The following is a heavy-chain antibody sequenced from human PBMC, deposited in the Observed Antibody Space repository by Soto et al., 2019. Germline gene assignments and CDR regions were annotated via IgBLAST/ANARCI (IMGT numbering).Heavy chain of an antibody. CDR1: GFTFDTNG. Sequence: GGSLRLSCAASGFTFDTNGMTWVRQVPGKALEWVSAISAGGGTTYYADPVKGRFTVSRDNSKNMLYLQMNSLRAEDTAVYYCAEARRGFAWLSELDYFDYWGQGXPVTVYS. V-gene: IGHV3-23*01. CDR3: AEARRGFAWLSELDYFDY. J-gene: IGHJ4*02. CDR2: ISAGGGTT. D-gene: IGHD3-9*01.